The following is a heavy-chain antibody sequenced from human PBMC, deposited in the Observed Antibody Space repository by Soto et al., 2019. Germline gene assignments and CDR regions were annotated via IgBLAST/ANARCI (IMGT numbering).Heavy chain of an antibody. CDR2: MKTKADGGAT. CDR3: TTRAFYSSSYYYFDY. Sequence: EVQLVESGGGLVKPGGSLRFSCAASGFSFSNAWMSWVRQAPGKGLEWVGRMKTKADGGATDYAAPVKGRFTISRDDSKNTLYLQMDSLESDDTAVYYCTTRAFYSSSYYYFDYWGQGTLVTVSS. V-gene: IGHV3-15*05. CDR1: GFSFSNAW. J-gene: IGHJ4*02. D-gene: IGHD6-13*01.